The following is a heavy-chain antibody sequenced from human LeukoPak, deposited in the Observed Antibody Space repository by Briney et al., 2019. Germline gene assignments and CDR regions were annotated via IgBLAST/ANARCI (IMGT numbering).Heavy chain of an antibody. CDR1: GFTFSSYS. Sequence: GGSLRLSCAASGFTFSSYSMNWVRQAPGKGLEWVSSISSSSSYIYYADSVKSRFTISRDNAKNSLYLQMNSLRAEDTAVYYCARWYDYVWGSYRYRVFDYWGQGTLVTVSS. D-gene: IGHD3-16*02. V-gene: IGHV3-21*01. CDR2: ISSSSSYI. CDR3: ARWYDYVWGSYRYRVFDY. J-gene: IGHJ4*02.